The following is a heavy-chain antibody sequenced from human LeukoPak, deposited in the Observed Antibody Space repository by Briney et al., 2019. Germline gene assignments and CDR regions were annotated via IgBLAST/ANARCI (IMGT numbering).Heavy chain of an antibody. D-gene: IGHD5-24*01. J-gene: IGHJ4*02. CDR3: ARLDRRDGYNYYFDY. CDR1: GGSFSGYY. Sequence: SETLSLTCAVYGGSFSGYYWSWIRQPPGKGLEWIGEINHSGSTNYNPSLKSRVTISVDTSKNQFSLKLSSVTAADTAVYYCARLDRRDGYNYYFDYWGQGTLVTVSS. CDR2: INHSGST. V-gene: IGHV4-34*01.